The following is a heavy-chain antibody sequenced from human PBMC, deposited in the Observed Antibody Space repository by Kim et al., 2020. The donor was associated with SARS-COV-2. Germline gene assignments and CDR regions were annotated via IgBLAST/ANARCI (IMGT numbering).Heavy chain of an antibody. V-gene: IGHV3-9*01. CDR2: ISWNSGSI. CDR3: AKDRGATIMDGMDV. CDR1: GFTFDDYA. Sequence: GGSLRLSCAASGFTFDDYAMHWVRQAPGKGLEWVSGISWNSGSIGYADSVKGRFTISRDNAKNSLYLQMNSLRAEDTALYYCAKDRGATIMDGMDVWGQGTTVTVSS. J-gene: IGHJ6*02. D-gene: IGHD5-12*01.